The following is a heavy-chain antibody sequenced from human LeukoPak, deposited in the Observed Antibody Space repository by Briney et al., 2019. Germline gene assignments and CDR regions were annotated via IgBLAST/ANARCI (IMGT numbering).Heavy chain of an antibody. D-gene: IGHD2-2*02. CDR2: ISGSGGST. Sequence: PGGSLRLSCAASGFTFSSYAMSWVRQAPGKGLEWVSAISGSGGSTYYADSVKGRFTISRDNSKNTLYLQMNSLRAEDTAVYYCAKDRYCSSTSCYTAYYYYMNVWGKGTTVTVSS. CDR3: AKDRYCSSTSCYTAYYYYMNV. V-gene: IGHV3-23*01. J-gene: IGHJ6*03. CDR1: GFTFSSYA.